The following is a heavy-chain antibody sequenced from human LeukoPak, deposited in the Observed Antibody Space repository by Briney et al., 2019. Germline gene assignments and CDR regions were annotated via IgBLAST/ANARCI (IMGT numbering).Heavy chain of an antibody. D-gene: IGHD3-22*01. CDR2: ISYDGNDK. CDR3: AVDYYDTQIEG. CDR1: GFTFSSYD. V-gene: IGHV3-30*03. Sequence: HPGRSLRLSCAASGFTFSSYDMHWVRQAPGKGLEWVAVISYDGNDKHYADSVKGRFTISRDNSKNTLYLQMNSLRAEDTAVYYCAVDYYDTQIEGWGQGTLVTVSS. J-gene: IGHJ4*02.